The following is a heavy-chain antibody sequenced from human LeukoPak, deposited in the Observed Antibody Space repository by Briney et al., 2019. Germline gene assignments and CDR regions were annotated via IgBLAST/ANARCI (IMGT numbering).Heavy chain of an antibody. CDR3: VSSPQYDMDV. CDR1: GFTFSSYG. D-gene: IGHD6-13*01. J-gene: IGHJ6*02. Sequence: SGGSLRLSCAASGFTFSSYGMSWVRQAPGKGLEWVSTISSGGASTSYADSVKGRFTISRDNAKNTLYLQMNSLRAEDTAVYYCVSSPQYDMDVWGQGTMVTVSS. CDR2: ISSGGAST. V-gene: IGHV3-23*01.